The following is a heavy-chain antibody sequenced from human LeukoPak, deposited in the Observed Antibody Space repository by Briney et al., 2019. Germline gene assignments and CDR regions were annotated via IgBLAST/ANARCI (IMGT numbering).Heavy chain of an antibody. V-gene: IGHV3-43*02. CDR1: GFTFDDYA. J-gene: IGHJ5*02. CDR2: ISGGGGST. Sequence: GGSLRLSCAASGFTFDDYAMHWVRQAPGKGLEWVSLISGGGGSTYYADSVKGRFTISRDNSKNSLYLQMNSLRTEDTALYYCAKDRPSAYGGYCSGGSCYGNWFDPWGEGTLVTVSS. CDR3: AKDRPSAYGGYCSGGSCYGNWFDP. D-gene: IGHD2-15*01.